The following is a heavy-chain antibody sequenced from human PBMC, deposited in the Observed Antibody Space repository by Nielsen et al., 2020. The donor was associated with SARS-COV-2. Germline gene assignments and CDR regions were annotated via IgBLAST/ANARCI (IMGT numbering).Heavy chain of an antibody. CDR2: VFATGNT. Sequence: SETLSLTCTVSGGSISSGGYYWTWIRQPAGKGLEWIGRVFATGNTNYNPSLKSRVTISVDTSKNQFSLKLKFVTAADTAVYFCARAPDIVLLPTAIPIWGQGTLVTVSS. J-gene: IGHJ3*02. V-gene: IGHV4-61*02. CDR1: GGSISSGGYY. D-gene: IGHD2-15*01. CDR3: ARAPDIVLLPTAIPI.